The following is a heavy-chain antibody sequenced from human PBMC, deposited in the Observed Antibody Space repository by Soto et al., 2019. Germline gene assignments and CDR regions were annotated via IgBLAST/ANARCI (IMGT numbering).Heavy chain of an antibody. CDR1: GFTFSDYY. V-gene: IGHV3-11*01. CDR3: ASPTVTPHYGMDV. J-gene: IGHJ6*02. Sequence: QVQLVESGGGLVKPGGSLRLSCAASGFTFSDYYMSWIRQAPGKGLEWVSYISSSGSTIYYADPVKGRFPIARDTAKISLYLKLNSLRAEDTAVYYCASPTVTPHYGMDVWGQGTTVTVSS. CDR2: ISSSGSTI. D-gene: IGHD4-17*01.